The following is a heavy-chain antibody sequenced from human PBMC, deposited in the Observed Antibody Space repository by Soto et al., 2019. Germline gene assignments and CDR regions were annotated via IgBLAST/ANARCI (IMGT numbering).Heavy chain of an antibody. CDR3: AKTEQGSKVVVRGVLTCFDC. CDR2: ISGSGGST. CDR1: GFTFSSYA. D-gene: IGHD3-10*01. Sequence: GSLRLSCAAPGFTFSSYAMSWVRQAPGKGLEWVSAISGSGGSTYYADSVKGRFTISRDNSKNTLYLQMNRLRAEDTAVYYCAKTEQGSKVVVRGVLTCFDCWGQRTLITVFS. J-gene: IGHJ4*02. V-gene: IGHV3-23*01.